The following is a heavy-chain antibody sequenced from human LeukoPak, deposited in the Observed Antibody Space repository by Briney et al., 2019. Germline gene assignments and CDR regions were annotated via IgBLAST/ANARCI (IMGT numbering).Heavy chain of an antibody. CDR2: INHSGST. D-gene: IGHD3-9*01. CDR3: ARRKDYNVLTGYYHAFDI. Sequence: PSETLSLTCAVYGGSFSGYYWSWIRQPPGKGLEWIGGINHSGSTNYNPSLKSRVTISVDTSKNQFSLKLRSVTAADTAVYYCARRKDYNVLTGYYHAFDIWGQGTMVTVSS. J-gene: IGHJ3*02. CDR1: GGSFSGYY. V-gene: IGHV4-34*01.